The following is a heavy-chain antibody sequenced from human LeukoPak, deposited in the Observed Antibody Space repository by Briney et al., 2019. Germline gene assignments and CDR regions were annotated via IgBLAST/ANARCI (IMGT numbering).Heavy chain of an antibody. D-gene: IGHD3-22*01. CDR2: IYYSGST. J-gene: IGHJ4*02. Sequence: SETPSLTCTVPGGSLSSSTFCWGWTRQPPGKGLEWLGTIYYSGSTFYNPAFKSRSTASVDTPKNQFSLKLTARTAAATAGICCARIRFDYHRVPDLDLYYFDYWGQGTLVTVSS. V-gene: IGHV4-39*07. CDR1: GGSLSSSTFC. CDR3: ARIRFDYHRVPDLDLYYFDY.